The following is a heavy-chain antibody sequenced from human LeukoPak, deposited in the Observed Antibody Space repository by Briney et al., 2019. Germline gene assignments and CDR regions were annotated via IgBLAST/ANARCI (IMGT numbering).Heavy chain of an antibody. D-gene: IGHD3-10*01. CDR2: IYSSGST. CDR1: GGFISSYY. J-gene: IGHJ3*02. CDR3: ARSDGYGLVGI. Sequence: PSETLSLTCTVSGGFISSYYWTWIRQPPGKGLEWIGYIYSSGSTSYSPSLKSRVIIIIDTPKNHFSLTLSSVTAADTAVYYCARSDGYGLVGIWGQGTMVTVSS. V-gene: IGHV4-59*12.